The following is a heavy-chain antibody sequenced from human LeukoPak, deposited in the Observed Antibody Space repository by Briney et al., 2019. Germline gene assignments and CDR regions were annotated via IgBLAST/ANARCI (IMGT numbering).Heavy chain of an antibody. D-gene: IGHD1-20*01. CDR2: IYHSGSI. CDR3: ARADNWNLYWYFDL. CDR1: GYSISNGYY. Sequence: SETLSLTCTVSGYSISNGYYWGWIRQPPGKGLEWIGSIYHSGSIYYNPSLKSRVTISVDTSKNQFSLKLSSVTAADTAVYYCARADNWNLYWYFDLWGRGTLVTVSS. J-gene: IGHJ2*01. V-gene: IGHV4-38-2*02.